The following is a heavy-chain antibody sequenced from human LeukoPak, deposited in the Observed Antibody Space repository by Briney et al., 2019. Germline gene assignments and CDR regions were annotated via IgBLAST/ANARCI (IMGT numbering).Heavy chain of an antibody. CDR2: SNTDGSIT. CDR1: GFTFNNYW. V-gene: IGHV3-74*01. CDR3: ARGTASTGLDN. J-gene: IGHJ4*02. D-gene: IGHD1-1*01. Sequence: GGSLRLSCEASGFTFNNYWMNWVRQAPGKGLVWVSRSNTDGSITAYADSVKGRFTISRDNAKNTLYLQMNSLRDEDTAVYYCARGTASTGLDNWGQGTLVTVSS.